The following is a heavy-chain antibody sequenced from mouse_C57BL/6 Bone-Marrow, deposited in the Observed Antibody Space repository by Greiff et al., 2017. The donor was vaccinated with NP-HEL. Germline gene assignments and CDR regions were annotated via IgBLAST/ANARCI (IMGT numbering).Heavy chain of an antibody. CDR2: IYPRSGNT. D-gene: IGHD2-4*01. J-gene: IGHJ3*01. Sequence: VQGVESGAELARPGASVKLSCKASGYTFTSYGISWVKQRTGQGLEWIGEIYPRSGNTYYNEKFKGKATLTADKSSSTAYMELRSLTSEDSAVYFCARTDGNYDYFSWFAYWGQGTLVTVSA. CDR1: GYTFTSYG. CDR3: ARTDGNYDYFSWFAY. V-gene: IGHV1-81*01.